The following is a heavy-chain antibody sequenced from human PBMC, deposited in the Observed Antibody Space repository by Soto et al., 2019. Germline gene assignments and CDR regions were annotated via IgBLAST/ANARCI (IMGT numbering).Heavy chain of an antibody. CDR3: AKDTAIAARRLYYYYYGMDV. CDR2: ISYDGSNK. Sequence: GSLRLSCAASGFTFSSYGMHWVRQAPGTGLEWVAVISYDGSNKYYADSVKGRFTISRDNSKNTLYLQMNSLRAEDTAVYYCAKDTAIAARRLYYYYYGMDVWGQGTTVTVSS. V-gene: IGHV3-30*18. J-gene: IGHJ6*02. D-gene: IGHD6-6*01. CDR1: GFTFSSYG.